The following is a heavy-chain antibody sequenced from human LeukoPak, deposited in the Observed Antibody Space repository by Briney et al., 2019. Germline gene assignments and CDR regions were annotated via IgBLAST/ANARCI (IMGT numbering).Heavy chain of an antibody. CDR2: ISGGGDST. Sequence: GGSLRLSCAASGFTFSNYAMSWVRQAPGKGLEWLSAISGGGDSTWYADSVKGRFTISRDNSKNTLSLQMSSLKASDTAMYYCARHHRYSSGGHYFDYWGQGTLVTVSS. CDR1: GFTFSNYA. CDR3: ARHHRYSSGGHYFDY. J-gene: IGHJ4*02. D-gene: IGHD6-19*01. V-gene: IGHV3-23*01.